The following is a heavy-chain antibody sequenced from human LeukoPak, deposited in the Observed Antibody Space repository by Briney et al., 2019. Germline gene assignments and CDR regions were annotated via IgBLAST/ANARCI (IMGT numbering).Heavy chain of an antibody. Sequence: GGSLRLSCAASGFTFSSYAMSWVRQAPGKGLEWVSAISGSGGSTYYADSVKGRFTISRDNSKNTLYLQMNSLRAEDTAVHYCAKTSGLYSGSYPSSLWGQGTLVTVSS. CDR3: AKTSGLYSGSYPSSL. J-gene: IGHJ4*02. CDR2: ISGSGGST. CDR1: GFTFSSYA. D-gene: IGHD1-26*01. V-gene: IGHV3-23*01.